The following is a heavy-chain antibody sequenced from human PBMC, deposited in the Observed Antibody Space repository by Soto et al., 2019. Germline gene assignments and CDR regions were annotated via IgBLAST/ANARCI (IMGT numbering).Heavy chain of an antibody. V-gene: IGHV3-33*01. Sequence: QVQLVESGGGVVQPGRSLRLSCAASGFTFSSYGMHWVRQAPGKGLEWVAVIWYDGSNKYYADSVKGRFTISRDNSKNTLYLQMNSLRAEDTAVYYCARASIVATMGYYYYYMDVWGKGTTVTVSS. D-gene: IGHD5-12*01. J-gene: IGHJ6*03. CDR2: IWYDGSNK. CDR3: ARASIVATMGYYYYYMDV. CDR1: GFTFSSYG.